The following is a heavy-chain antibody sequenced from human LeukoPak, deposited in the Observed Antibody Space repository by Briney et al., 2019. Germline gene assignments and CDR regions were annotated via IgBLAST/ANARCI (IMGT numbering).Heavy chain of an antibody. CDR2: IYTSGST. CDR3: ARVGCSSTSCYFGAFDI. D-gene: IGHD2-2*01. CDR1: GGSISSYY. J-gene: IGHJ3*02. V-gene: IGHV4-4*07. Sequence: PSETLSLTCTVSGGSISSYYWSWIRQPAGKGLEWIGRIYTSGSTNYNPSLKSRVTMSVDTSKNQFSLKLSSVTAADTAVYYCARVGCSSTSCYFGAFDIWGQGTMVTVSS.